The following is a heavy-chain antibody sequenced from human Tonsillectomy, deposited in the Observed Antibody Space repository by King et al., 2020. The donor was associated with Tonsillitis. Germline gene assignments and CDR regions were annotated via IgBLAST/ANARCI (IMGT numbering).Heavy chain of an antibody. V-gene: IGHV3-21*01. D-gene: IGHD3-10*01. J-gene: IGHJ6*02. CDR3: ARGSSTGIGESTRYYYGMDV. Sequence: VQLVESGGGLVKPGGSLRLSCAASGFIFSDYGMNWVRQAPGKGLEWVSSISSSSTYIYYADSLKGRFTIARDNAKNSLYLQMNSLRAEDTAVYYCARGSSTGIGESTRYYYGMDVWGQGTTVTVSS. CDR2: ISSSSTYI. CDR1: GFIFSDYG.